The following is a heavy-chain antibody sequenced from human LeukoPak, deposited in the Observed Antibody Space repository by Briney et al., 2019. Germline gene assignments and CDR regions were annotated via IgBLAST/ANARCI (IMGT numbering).Heavy chain of an antibody. Sequence: PSETLSLTCTVSGGSISSYYWTWIRQPPGKGLEWIGYIYYNGNTNYNPSLKGRVTISVDTSKNQFFLKLSSVTAADTAVYYCARDGYNSGYYFYYMDVWGKGTTVTVSS. V-gene: IGHV4-59*01. J-gene: IGHJ6*03. D-gene: IGHD5-24*01. CDR1: GGSISSYY. CDR2: IYYNGNT. CDR3: ARDGYNSGYYFYYMDV.